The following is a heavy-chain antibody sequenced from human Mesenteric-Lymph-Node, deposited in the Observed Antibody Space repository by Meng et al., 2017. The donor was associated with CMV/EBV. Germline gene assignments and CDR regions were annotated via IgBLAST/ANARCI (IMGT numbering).Heavy chain of an antibody. V-gene: IGHV3-33*01. CDR2: IWYDGSNK. Sequence: CAASGFTFSTYGMHWVRQAPGKGLEWVAVIWYDGSNKYYADSVKGRFTISRDNAKNSLYLQMNSLRAEDTAVYYCARDQIVGATDYWGQGTLVTVSS. CDR1: GFTFSTYG. D-gene: IGHD1-26*01. CDR3: ARDQIVGATDY. J-gene: IGHJ4*02.